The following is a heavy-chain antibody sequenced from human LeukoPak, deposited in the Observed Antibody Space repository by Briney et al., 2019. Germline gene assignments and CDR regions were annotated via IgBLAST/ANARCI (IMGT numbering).Heavy chain of an antibody. CDR2: IYTTGST. J-gene: IGHJ2*01. CDR1: GGAISSYY. Sequence: SETLSLTCTVSGGAISSYYWGWIRQPAGKGLEWSGRIYTTGSTTYNPSLTSRVTMSVDTSKNPFSLKLSSLTAADTAVYYCARVAQNLERIAVAGASEWRANWYFDLWGRGTLVTVSS. CDR3: ARVAQNLERIAVAGASEWRANWYFDL. D-gene: IGHD6-19*01. V-gene: IGHV4-4*07.